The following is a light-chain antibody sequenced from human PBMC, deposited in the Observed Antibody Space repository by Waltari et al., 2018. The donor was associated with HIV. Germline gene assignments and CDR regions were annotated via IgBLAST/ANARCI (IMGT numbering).Light chain of an antibody. CDR1: SSNIGALARFN. J-gene: IGLJ3*02. CDR2: GNN. V-gene: IGLV1-40*01. CDR3: QSYDSSLSGSV. Sequence: QSVLTPPPSVSGAPGQRVTIPCPGSSSNIGALARFNVNWYQQLPGTAPKPLLDGNNNRPSGVPDRFSGSRSGTSASLAITGLQAEDEAHYYCQSYDSSLSGSVFGGGTKLTVL.